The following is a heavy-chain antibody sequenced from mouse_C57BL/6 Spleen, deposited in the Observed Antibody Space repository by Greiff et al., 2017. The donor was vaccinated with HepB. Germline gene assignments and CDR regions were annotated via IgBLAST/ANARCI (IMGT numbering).Heavy chain of an antibody. CDR1: GFTFSDYG. J-gene: IGHJ4*01. CDR3: ARQGLYSNPYAMDY. D-gene: IGHD2-5*01. Sequence: EVKLVESGGGLVKPGGSLKLSCAASGFTFSDYGMHWVRQAPEKGLEWVAYISSGSSTIYYADTVKGRFTISRDNAKNTLFLQMTSLRSEDTAMYYCARQGLYSNPYAMDYWGQGTSVTVTS. V-gene: IGHV5-17*01. CDR2: ISSGSSTI.